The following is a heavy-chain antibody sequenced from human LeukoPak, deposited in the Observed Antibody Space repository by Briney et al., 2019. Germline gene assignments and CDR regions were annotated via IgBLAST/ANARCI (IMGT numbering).Heavy chain of an antibody. V-gene: IGHV1-8*03. Sequence: ASVKVSCKASGYTFTSYDINWVRQATGQGREWMGWMNPNSGNTGYAQKFQGRVTITRNTSISTAYMELSSLRSEDTAVYYCARGVVVVPAAIDAFDIWGQGTMVTVSS. J-gene: IGHJ3*02. D-gene: IGHD2-2*01. CDR2: MNPNSGNT. CDR3: ARGVVVVPAAIDAFDI. CDR1: GYTFTSYD.